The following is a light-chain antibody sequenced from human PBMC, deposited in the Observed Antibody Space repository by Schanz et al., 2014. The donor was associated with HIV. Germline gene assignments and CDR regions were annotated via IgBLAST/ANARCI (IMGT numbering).Light chain of an antibody. Sequence: QSVLTQPPSVSGTPGQRVTISCSGGTSNIGRNSVNWYQQLPGTAPKLLIYGNNQRPSGVPDRFSGSKSGTSASLAITGLQADDEADYYCQSFDRGMRGLIFGGGTKLTVL. V-gene: IGLV1-44*01. CDR2: GNN. CDR1: TSNIGRNS. J-gene: IGLJ2*01. CDR3: QSFDRGMRGLI.